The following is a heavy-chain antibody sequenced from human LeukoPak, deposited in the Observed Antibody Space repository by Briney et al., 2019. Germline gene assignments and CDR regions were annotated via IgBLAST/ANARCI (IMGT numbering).Heavy chain of an antibody. CDR2: INPSGGST. CDR1: GGTFSSYA. J-gene: IGHJ4*02. CDR3: ARDITMVRGVIHGGDY. V-gene: IGHV1-46*01. D-gene: IGHD3-10*01. Sequence: ASVKVSCKASGGTFSSYAISWVRQAPGQGLEWMGIINPSGGSTSYAQKFQGRVTMTRDMSTSTVYMELSSLRSEDTAVYYCARDITMVRGVIHGGDYWGQGTLVTVSS.